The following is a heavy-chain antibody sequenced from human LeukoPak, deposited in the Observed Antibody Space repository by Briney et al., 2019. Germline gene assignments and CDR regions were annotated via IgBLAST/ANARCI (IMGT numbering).Heavy chain of an antibody. D-gene: IGHD3-9*01. CDR3: AREHTQGKYDILTGYYRNDAFDI. V-gene: IGHV4-34*01. CDR2: INHSGST. CDR1: GGSFSGYY. Sequence: SETLSLTCAVYGGSFSGYYWSWIRQPPGKGLEWIGEINHSGSTNYNPSLKSRVTISVDTSKNQFSLKLSSVTAADTAVYYCAREHTQGKYDILTGYYRNDAFDIWGQGTMVTVSS. J-gene: IGHJ3*02.